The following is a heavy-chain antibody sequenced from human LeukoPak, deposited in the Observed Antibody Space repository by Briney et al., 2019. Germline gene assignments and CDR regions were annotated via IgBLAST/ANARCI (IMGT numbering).Heavy chain of an antibody. J-gene: IGHJ3*02. CDR2: IIPILGIA. D-gene: IGHD6-13*01. V-gene: IGHV1-69*04. CDR3: ARDTYSSPDDAFDI. Sequence: GASVKVSCKASGGTFSSYAISWVRQAPGQGLEWMGRIIPILGIANYAQKFQGRVTITADKSTSTAYMELSSLRSEDTAVYYCARDTYSSPDDAFDIWGQGTMVTVSS. CDR1: GGTFSSYA.